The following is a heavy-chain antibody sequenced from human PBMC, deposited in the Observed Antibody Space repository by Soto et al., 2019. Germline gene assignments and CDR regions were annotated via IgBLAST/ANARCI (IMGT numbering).Heavy chain of an antibody. Sequence: QVQLQESGPGLVKPSETLSLTCTVSGGSISTYYWSWVRQPPGKGLEWIGYIHYSGSTYFNPSLKRRVTMSLDMSSKQLSLHLKSVTAADTAVYYCARESAGSHKNNWFDPWGQGTLVTVSS. D-gene: IGHD3-10*01. V-gene: IGHV4-59*01. CDR3: ARESAGSHKNNWFDP. CDR1: GGSISTYY. CDR2: IHYSGST. J-gene: IGHJ5*02.